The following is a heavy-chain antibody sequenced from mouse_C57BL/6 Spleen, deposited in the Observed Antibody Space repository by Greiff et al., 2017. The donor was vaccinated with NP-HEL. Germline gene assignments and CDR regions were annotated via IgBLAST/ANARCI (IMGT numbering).Heavy chain of an antibody. CDR2: IHPNSGST. V-gene: IGHV1-64*01. J-gene: IGHJ4*01. CDR3: AKGDSSGRGYAMDY. CDR1: GYTFTSYW. D-gene: IGHD3-2*02. Sequence: QIQLQQPGAELVKPGASVKLSCKASGYTFTSYWMHWVKQRPGQGLEWIGMIHPNSGSTNYNEKFKSKATLTVDKSSSTAYMQLSSLTSEDSAVYYCAKGDSSGRGYAMDYWGQGTSVTVSS.